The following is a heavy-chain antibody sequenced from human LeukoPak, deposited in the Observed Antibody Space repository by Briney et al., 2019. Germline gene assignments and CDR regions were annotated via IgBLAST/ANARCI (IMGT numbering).Heavy chain of an antibody. CDR3: ARERKSGDSYASEY. CDR1: GGTFNRYA. Sequence: EASVNVSCKASGGTFNRYAVSWVRQAPGQGLEWMGKIIPLFGTTNYAQKFQGRVTITADESATTAYMELSSLRSEDTAVYYCARERKSGDSYASEYWGQGTLVTVSS. D-gene: IGHD5-12*01. V-gene: IGHV1-69*15. CDR2: IIPLFGTT. J-gene: IGHJ4*02.